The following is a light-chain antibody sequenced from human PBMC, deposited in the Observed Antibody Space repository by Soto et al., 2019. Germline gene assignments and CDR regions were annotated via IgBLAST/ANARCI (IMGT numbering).Light chain of an antibody. CDR2: GAS. CDR1: QSISTY. J-gene: IGKJ4*01. Sequence: DIQMTQSPSSLSASVGDRVTITCRASQSISTYLNWYQQKLGNAPKLLISGASSLQGGVPSRFSGSGSGTDFTLTISSLQPEDFATYYCQQGSFTLTFGGGTKLEIK. CDR3: QQGSFTLT. V-gene: IGKV1-39*01.